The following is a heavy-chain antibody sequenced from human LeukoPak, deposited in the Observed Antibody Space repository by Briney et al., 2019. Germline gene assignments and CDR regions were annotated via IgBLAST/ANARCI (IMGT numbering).Heavy chain of an antibody. CDR3: ASLPFCSGGSCYTGDY. CDR1: GCSISSYY. V-gene: IGHV4-59*01. CDR2: ISYRGST. Sequence: PSETLSLTCTASGCSISSYYWNWIRQPPGKGLEWIGYISYRGSTNYNPSLKSRVTISVDTSKNQFSLKLASVTAADTAVYFCASLPFCSGGSCYTGDYWGQGTLVTVSS. D-gene: IGHD2-15*01. J-gene: IGHJ4*02.